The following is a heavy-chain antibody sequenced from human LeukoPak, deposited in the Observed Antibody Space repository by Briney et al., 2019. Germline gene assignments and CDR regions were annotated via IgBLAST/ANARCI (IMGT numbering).Heavy chain of an antibody. CDR1: GFTFSTYA. J-gene: IGHJ4*02. CDR3: AREVDCSSMSCYRGPFDC. Sequence: GGSLRLSCAASGFTFSTYAMHWVRQAPGKGLEWVAAIWYDGSNAYYADSVKGRFTISRDNSKNTLYLQMHSLRAEDTAVYHCAREVDCSSMSCYRGPFDCWGQGTLVTVSS. D-gene: IGHD2-2*01. CDR2: IWYDGSNA. V-gene: IGHV3-33*01.